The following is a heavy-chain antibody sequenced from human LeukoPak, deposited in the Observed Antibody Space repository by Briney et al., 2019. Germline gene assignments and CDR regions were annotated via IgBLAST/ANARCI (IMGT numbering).Heavy chain of an antibody. J-gene: IGHJ5*02. CDR1: GGSIRSYY. V-gene: IGHV4-4*09. Sequence: PAGTLSLTCAVYGGSIRSYYWSGIRQPPGKGLEWIGYIYTSGSTNYNPSLKSRVTISVHTSKNQFSLKLSSVTAADTAVYYCARHGGRSGWFDPWGQGTLVTVSS. CDR3: ARHGGRSGWFDP. CDR2: IYTSGST. D-gene: IGHD3-16*01.